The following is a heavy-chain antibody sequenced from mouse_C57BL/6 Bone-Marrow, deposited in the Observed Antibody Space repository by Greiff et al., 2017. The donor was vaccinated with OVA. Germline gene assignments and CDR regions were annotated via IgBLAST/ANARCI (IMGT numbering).Heavy chain of an antibody. CDR2: IYPGDGDT. CDR1: GYAFSSSW. V-gene: IGHV1-82*01. CDR3: ARRAQLSGAMDY. D-gene: IGHD3-1*01. Sequence: QVQLQQSGPELVKPGASVKISCKASGYAFSSSWMNWVKQRPGKGLEWIGRIYPGDGDTNYNGKFKGKATLTADKSSSTAYMQLSSLTSDDSAVYFCARRAQLSGAMDYWGQGTSVTVSS. J-gene: IGHJ4*01.